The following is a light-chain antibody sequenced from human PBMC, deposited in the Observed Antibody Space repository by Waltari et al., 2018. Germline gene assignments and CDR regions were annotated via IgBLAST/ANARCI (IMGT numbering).Light chain of an antibody. Sequence: SYELTQPPSVSVSPGQTASITCSGDNLGNQYASWYQQKPGQSPVLVIYYDSKRPSGIPARFSGSNSGNTATLTISGTQAMDEADYYCQAWDTTTVVFGGGTKVTVL. CDR2: YDS. V-gene: IGLV3-1*01. CDR3: QAWDTTTVV. CDR1: NLGNQY. J-gene: IGLJ2*01.